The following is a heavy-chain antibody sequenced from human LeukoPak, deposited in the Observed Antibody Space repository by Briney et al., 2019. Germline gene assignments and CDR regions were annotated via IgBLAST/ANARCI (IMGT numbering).Heavy chain of an antibody. CDR3: ARVRDCYYMDV. J-gene: IGHJ6*03. CDR1: GYTFTSYG. Sequence: ASVKVSCKTSGYTFTSYGISWVRQAPGQGLEWMGWISAYNGNTHYAQKLQGRVTMTTDTSTSTGYMDLRSLRSDDTAVYYCARVRDCYYMDVWGKGTTVTVSS. V-gene: IGHV1-18*01. CDR2: ISAYNGNT.